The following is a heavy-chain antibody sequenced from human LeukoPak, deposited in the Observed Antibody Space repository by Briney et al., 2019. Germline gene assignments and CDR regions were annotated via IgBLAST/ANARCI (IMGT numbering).Heavy chain of an antibody. J-gene: IGHJ4*02. V-gene: IGHV4-34*01. Sequence: PSETLSLTCAVYGGSFSGYYWSWIRQPPGKGLEWIGEINRSGSTNHNPSLKSRVTISVDTSKNQFSLKLSSVTAADTAVYYCARGTMTTVTYYFDYWGQGTLVTVSS. CDR3: ARGTMTTVTYYFDY. CDR1: GGSFSGYY. CDR2: INRSGST. D-gene: IGHD4-17*01.